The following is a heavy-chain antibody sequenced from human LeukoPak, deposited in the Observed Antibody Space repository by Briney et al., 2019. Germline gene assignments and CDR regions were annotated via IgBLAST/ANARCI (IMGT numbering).Heavy chain of an antibody. V-gene: IGHV1-69*13. CDR1: GGTFSSYA. CDR3: ARGWDYDSGGRPTAYVY. CDR2: IIPIFGTA. D-gene: IGHD3-22*01. J-gene: IGHJ4*02. Sequence: SVKVSCTASGGTFSSYAISWVRQAPGQGLEWMGGIIPIFGTANYAQKFQGKVTITADESTSTAYMELSSLRSEDTAVYYCARGWDYDSGGRPTAYVYWGQGTLVSVSS.